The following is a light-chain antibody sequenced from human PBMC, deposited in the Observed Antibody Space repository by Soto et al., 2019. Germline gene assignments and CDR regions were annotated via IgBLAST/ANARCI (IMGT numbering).Light chain of an antibody. V-gene: IGKV3-20*01. CDR2: AAS. CDR1: QSTFDTY. Sequence: EVVLTQSPGTLSLSPGEGATLSCRASQSTFDTYLAWFQQKPGQAPMLLIYAASTRATGIPDRFSGSGSGTDFTLTISSLEPEDAAVYYWHQYGNSPWTSGQGTKVEI. J-gene: IGKJ1*01. CDR3: HQYGNSPWT.